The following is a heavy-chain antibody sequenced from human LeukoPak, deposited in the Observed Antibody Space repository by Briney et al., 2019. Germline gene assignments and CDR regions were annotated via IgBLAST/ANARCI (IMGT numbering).Heavy chain of an antibody. J-gene: IGHJ4*02. V-gene: IGHV4-61*02. CDR3: VRENSYFDY. CDR2: IYTSGST. D-gene: IGHD4-23*01. Sequence: SETVSLTCTVSGGSISSGSYYWSWIRQPAGKGLEWIGRIYTSGSTNYNPSLKSRVTISVDTSKNQFSLNLSSVTASDSAKEYCVRENSYFDYWGQGTLVTVSS. CDR1: GGSISSGSYY.